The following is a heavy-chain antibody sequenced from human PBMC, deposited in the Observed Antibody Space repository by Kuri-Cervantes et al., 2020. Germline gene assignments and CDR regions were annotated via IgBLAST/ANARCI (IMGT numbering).Heavy chain of an antibody. CDR1: GGSISSGGYS. D-gene: IGHD3-22*01. V-gene: IGHV4-30-2*05. CDR2: IYHSGST. Sequence: SETLSLTCAVFGGSISSGGYSWSWIRQPPGKGLEWIGYIYHSGSTYHNPSLKSRVTISVDTSKNQFSLKLSSVTAADTAVYYCARGGYYYDSSGSLDYWGQGTLVTVSS. CDR3: ARGGYYYDSSGSLDY. J-gene: IGHJ4*02.